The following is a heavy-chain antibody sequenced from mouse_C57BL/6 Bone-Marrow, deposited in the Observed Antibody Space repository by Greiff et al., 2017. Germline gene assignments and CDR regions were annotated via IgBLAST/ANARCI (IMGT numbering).Heavy chain of an antibody. V-gene: IGHV1-18*01. CDR1: GYTFTDYN. CDR2: INPNNGGT. CDR3: ARRGSWHYYGSYWYFDV. J-gene: IGHJ1*03. Sequence: EVQLQESGPELVKPGASVKIPCKASGYTFTDYNMDWVKQSHGKSLEWIGDINPNNGGTIYNQKFKGKATLTVDKSSSTAYMELRSLTSEDTAVYYCARRGSWHYYGSYWYFDVWGTGTTVTVSS. D-gene: IGHD1-1*01.